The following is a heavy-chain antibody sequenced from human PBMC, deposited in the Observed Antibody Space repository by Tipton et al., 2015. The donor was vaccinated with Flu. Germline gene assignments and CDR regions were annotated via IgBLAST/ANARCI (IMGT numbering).Heavy chain of an antibody. V-gene: IGHV4-39*07. Sequence: TLSLTCTVFGGSISSSSYYWGWIRQPPGKGLEWIGSLYYSGSTYYNPSLKSRVTISVDTSKNQFSLKLSSVTAADTAVYYCAREEIAARPDYLDYWGQGTLVTVSS. CDR3: AREEIAARPDYLDY. J-gene: IGHJ4*02. CDR1: GGSISSSSYY. CDR2: LYYSGST. D-gene: IGHD6-6*01.